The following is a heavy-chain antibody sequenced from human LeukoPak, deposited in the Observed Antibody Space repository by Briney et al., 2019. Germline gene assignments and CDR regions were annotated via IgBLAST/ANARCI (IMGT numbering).Heavy chain of an antibody. CDR1: GGSISSSSYY. V-gene: IGHV4-39*07. CDR3: ARAIRGYSGYGDASDI. CDR2: IYYSGST. Sequence: SETLSLTCTVSGGSISSSSYYWGWIRQPPGKGLEWIGSIYYSGSTYYNPSLKSRVTISVDTSKNQFSLKLSSVTAADTAVYYCARAIRGYSGYGDASDIWGQGTMVTVSS. D-gene: IGHD5-12*01. J-gene: IGHJ3*02.